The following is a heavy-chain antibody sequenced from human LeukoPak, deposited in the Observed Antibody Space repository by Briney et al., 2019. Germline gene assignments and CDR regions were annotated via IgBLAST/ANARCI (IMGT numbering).Heavy chain of an antibody. Sequence: PSETLSLTCTVSGGSISTYSWTWVRQSPGKGLEWIGSVVTTTTMYSPALRSRVAISVDTSKNQFSLRLESVTTADTAVYYCARDTTVASGMQFWGQGALVTVSS. J-gene: IGHJ1*01. CDR3: ARDTTVASGMQF. CDR2: VVTTTT. CDR1: GGSISTYS. D-gene: IGHD6-19*01. V-gene: IGHV4-4*07.